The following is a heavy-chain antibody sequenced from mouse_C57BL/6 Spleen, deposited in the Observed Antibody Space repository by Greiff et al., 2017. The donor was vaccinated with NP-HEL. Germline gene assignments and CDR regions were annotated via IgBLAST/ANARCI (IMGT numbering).Heavy chain of an antibody. Sequence: QVQLQQPGAELVRPGSSVKLSCKASGYTFTSYWMHWVKQRPIQGLEWIGNIDPSDSETHYNQKFKDKATLTVDKSSSTAYMQLSSLTSEDSAVYYCARERYYGSSPWFAYWGQGTLVTVSA. CDR1: GYTFTSYW. V-gene: IGHV1-52*01. J-gene: IGHJ3*01. CDR3: ARERYYGSSPWFAY. CDR2: IDPSDSET. D-gene: IGHD1-1*01.